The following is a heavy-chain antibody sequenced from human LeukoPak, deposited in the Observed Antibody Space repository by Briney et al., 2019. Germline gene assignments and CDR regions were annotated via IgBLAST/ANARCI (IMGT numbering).Heavy chain of an antibody. V-gene: IGHV4-39*01. CDR2: LYYSGST. Sequence: SETLSLTCTVSGGSISSASYFWGWIRQPPGKGMEWIGTLYYSGSTYYSASLKSRVTMSGDTSRNQFSLRLSSVNAADTAVYYCAKAGVRYSDSSALYAFDFWGPGTMVTVSS. J-gene: IGHJ3*01. CDR3: AKAGVRYSDSSALYAFDF. CDR1: GGSISSASYF. D-gene: IGHD3-22*01.